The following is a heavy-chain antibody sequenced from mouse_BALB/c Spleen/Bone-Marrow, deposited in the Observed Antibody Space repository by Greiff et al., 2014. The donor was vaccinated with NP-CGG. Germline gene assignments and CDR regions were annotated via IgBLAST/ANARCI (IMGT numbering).Heavy chain of an antibody. CDR1: GFSLTNYG. D-gene: IGHD1-2*01. CDR3: ARITTATGAMDY. J-gene: IGHJ4*01. CDR2: IWADGST. V-gene: IGHV2-9*02. Sequence: VQVVESGPGLVAPSQSLSITCTVSGFSLTNYGVHWVRQPPGEGLEWLGVIWADGSTNYNSALMSRLSINKDNSKSQVFFKMNSLQTDDTAMYYCARITTATGAMDYWGQGTSVTVSS.